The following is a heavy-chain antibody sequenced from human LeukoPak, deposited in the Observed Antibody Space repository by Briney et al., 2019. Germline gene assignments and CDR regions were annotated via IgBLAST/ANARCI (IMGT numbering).Heavy chain of an antibody. V-gene: IGHV4-4*02. J-gene: IGHJ4*02. CDR1: GGSISSSNW. Sequence: SETLSLTCAVSGGSISSSNWWSWVRQPPGKGLEWIGEIYHSGSTNYNPSLKSRVTISVDKSENQFSLKLSSVTAADTAVYYCARGGQWELPFDYWGQGTLVTVSS. CDR3: ARGGQWELPFDY. CDR2: IYHSGST. D-gene: IGHD1-26*01.